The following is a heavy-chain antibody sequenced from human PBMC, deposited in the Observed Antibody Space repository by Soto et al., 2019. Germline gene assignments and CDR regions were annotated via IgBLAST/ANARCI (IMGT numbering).Heavy chain of an antibody. CDR1: GDSIGRFY. J-gene: IGHJ6*02. CDR3: ARDLSRTGLDI. D-gene: IGHD2-2*01. V-gene: IGHV4-4*07. CDR2: VYSTGGV. Sequence: QVQLHESGPGLVKPSETLSLTCNVSGDSIGRFYWSWIRQSAGKGLEWIGRVYSTGGVTYNPALEGRVTISLDRSNNHVSLEMTSLTAADTAVYFCARDLSRTGLDIWGRGTRVSVSS.